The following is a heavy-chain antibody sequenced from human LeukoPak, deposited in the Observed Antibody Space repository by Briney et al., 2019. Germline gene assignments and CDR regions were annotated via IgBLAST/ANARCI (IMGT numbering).Heavy chain of an antibody. J-gene: IGHJ5*02. CDR2: INPNSGGT. CDR3: ARDVFAEYSTHHKFDP. V-gene: IGHV1-2*02. CDR1: GYTFTDYY. Sequence: ASVKVSCKASGYTFTDYYMHWVRQAPGQGLEWMGWINPNSGGTNYAQNFQGRVTMTRDTSISTAYMEFSRLRSDDTAMYYCARDVFAEYSTHHKFDPWGQGTLVIVSS. D-gene: IGHD6-6*01.